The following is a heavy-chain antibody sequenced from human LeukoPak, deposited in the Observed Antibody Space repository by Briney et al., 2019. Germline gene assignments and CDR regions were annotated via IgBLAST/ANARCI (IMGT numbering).Heavy chain of an antibody. CDR1: GFTFSSYG. Sequence: GGSLRLSCAASGFTFSSYGMHWVRQAPGKGLEWVAFIRYDGSNKYYADSVKGRFTISRDNSKNTLYLQTNSLRAEDTAVYYCAKDAAVALYYFDYWGRGTLVTVSS. D-gene: IGHD6-19*01. CDR3: AKDAAVALYYFDY. CDR2: IRYDGSNK. V-gene: IGHV3-30*02. J-gene: IGHJ4*02.